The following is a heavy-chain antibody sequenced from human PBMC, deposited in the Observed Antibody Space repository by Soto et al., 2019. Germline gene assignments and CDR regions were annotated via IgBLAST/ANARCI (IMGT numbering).Heavy chain of an antibody. Sequence: PSETLSLTCAVYGGSFSGYYWSWIRQPPGKGLEWIGEINHSGSTNYNPSLKSRVTISVDTSKNQFSLKLSSVTAADTAVYYCARGPLWRDYWGQGTLVTVSS. J-gene: IGHJ4*02. CDR3: ARGPLWRDY. CDR2: INHSGST. CDR1: GGSFSGYY. D-gene: IGHD5-18*01. V-gene: IGHV4-34*01.